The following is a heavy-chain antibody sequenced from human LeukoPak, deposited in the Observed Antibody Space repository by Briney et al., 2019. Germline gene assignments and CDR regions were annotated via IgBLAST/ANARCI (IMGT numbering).Heavy chain of an antibody. J-gene: IGHJ4*02. D-gene: IGHD2-8*01. Sequence: ASVKVSCKVSGYTLTELSMHWVRQAPGKGLEWMGGFDPEDGETIYAQKFQGRVTMTEDTSTDTAYMELSSLRSEDTAVYYCATDLGYCTNGVCDYWGQGTLVTVSS. CDR1: GYTLTELS. V-gene: IGHV1-24*01. CDR3: ATDLGYCTNGVCDY. CDR2: FDPEDGET.